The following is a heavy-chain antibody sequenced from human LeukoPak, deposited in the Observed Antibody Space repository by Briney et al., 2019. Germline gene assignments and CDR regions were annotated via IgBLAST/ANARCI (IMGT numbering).Heavy chain of an antibody. D-gene: IGHD6-13*01. CDR2: IHYSGSP. CDR1: GGSMSNIYY. CDR3: ARCFSNNWFGRYDYYMDV. V-gene: IGHV4-59*08. J-gene: IGHJ6*03. Sequence: SETLSLTCNVSGGSMSNIYYWGWIRQPPGKGLEWIAYIHYSGSPNYNPSPKSRVTISVDTSKSQFSLKLSSVIAADTAVYYCARCFSNNWFGRYDYYMDVWGKGTTVTVSS.